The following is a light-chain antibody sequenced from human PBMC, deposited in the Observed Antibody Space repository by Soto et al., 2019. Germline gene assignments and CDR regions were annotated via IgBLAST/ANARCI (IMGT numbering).Light chain of an antibody. CDR1: QTVRNNY. J-gene: IGKJ5*01. V-gene: IGKV3-20*01. CDR3: QQYGTSPPIT. Sequence: EFVLTQSPVTLSLSAGERATLSCMASQTVRNNYLAWYQQKPGQAPRLLIYGASSRATGIPDRFSGSGSGTDFTLTISRLEPEDFAVYYCQQYGTSPPITSGQGTRLEIK. CDR2: GAS.